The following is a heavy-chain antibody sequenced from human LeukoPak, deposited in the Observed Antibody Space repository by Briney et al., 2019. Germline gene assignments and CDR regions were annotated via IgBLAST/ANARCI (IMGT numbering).Heavy chain of an antibody. CDR1: GGSISSYY. J-gene: IGHJ5*02. CDR3: ARLLWFGELSVNWFDP. Sequence: SETLSLTCTVSGGSISSYYWSWIRQPPGKGLEWIGYIYYSGSTNYNPSLKSRVTISVDTSKNQSSLKPSSVPAAHPAVYYCARLLWFGELSVNWFDPWGQGTLVTVSS. V-gene: IGHV4-59*08. D-gene: IGHD3-10*01. CDR2: IYYSGST.